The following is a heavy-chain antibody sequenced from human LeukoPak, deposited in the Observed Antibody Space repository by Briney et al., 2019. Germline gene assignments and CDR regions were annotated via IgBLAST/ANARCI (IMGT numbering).Heavy chain of an antibody. J-gene: IGHJ5*01. D-gene: IGHD6-13*01. Sequence: ASVKVSCKASGYTFTGYYMHWVRQAPGQGLEWMGWINPNSGGTNYAQKFQGRVTMTTDTSTSTAYMELTSLTSDDTAIYYCARDAFQGSSWSNWFDSWGQGTLVIVSS. CDR2: INPNSGGT. CDR3: ARDAFQGSSWSNWFDS. V-gene: IGHV1-2*02. CDR1: GYTFTGYY.